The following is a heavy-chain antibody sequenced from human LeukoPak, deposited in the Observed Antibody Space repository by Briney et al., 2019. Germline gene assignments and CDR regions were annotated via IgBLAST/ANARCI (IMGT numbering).Heavy chain of an antibody. D-gene: IGHD3-3*01. V-gene: IGHV3-74*01. Sequence: GGSLRLSCAASGFTFSSSWMHWVGQAPGKGLVWVSRISDDGTSISYADSVKGRFTISRDNAKNTLYLQMNSLRAEDTAVYYCARGYYDSWFYFDYWGQGNLVTVSS. J-gene: IGHJ4*02. CDR3: ARGYYDSWFYFDY. CDR2: ISDDGTSI. CDR1: GFTFSSSW.